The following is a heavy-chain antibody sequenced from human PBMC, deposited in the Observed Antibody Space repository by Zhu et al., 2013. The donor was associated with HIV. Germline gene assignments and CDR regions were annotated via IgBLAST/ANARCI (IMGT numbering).Heavy chain of an antibody. Sequence: QVQLVQSGAEVGKPGASVKVSCKASGYTFTGYYIHWVRQAPGQGLEWMGWINSNSGGTNYAQRFQGRVTMTRDTSISTAYMELSRLRSDDTAVYYCARVRGEGDGAYYYHYMDVWGKGTTVTVSS. CDR1: GYTFTGYY. CDR3: ARVRGEGDGAYYYHYMDV. V-gene: IGHV1-2*02. CDR2: INSNSGGT. J-gene: IGHJ6*03. D-gene: IGHD3-10*01.